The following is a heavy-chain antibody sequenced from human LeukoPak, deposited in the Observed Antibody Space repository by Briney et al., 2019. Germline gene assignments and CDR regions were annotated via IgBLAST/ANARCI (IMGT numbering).Heavy chain of an antibody. CDR3: AREMGSSGFRSFDY. J-gene: IGHJ4*02. CDR1: GGSISSSSYY. CDR2: IYYSGST. D-gene: IGHD3-22*01. V-gene: IGHV4-39*07. Sequence: PSETLSLTCTVSGGSISSSSYYWGWIRQPPGKGLEWIGSIYYSGSTNYNPSLKSRVTISVDTSKNQFSLKLSSVTAADTAVYYCAREMGSSGFRSFDYWGQGTLVTVSS.